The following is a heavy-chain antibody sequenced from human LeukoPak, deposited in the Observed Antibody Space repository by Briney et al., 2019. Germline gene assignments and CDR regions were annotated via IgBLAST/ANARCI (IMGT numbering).Heavy chain of an antibody. V-gene: IGHV1-69*13. D-gene: IGHD6-13*01. CDR3: ARETVPGILGNWFDP. J-gene: IGHJ5*02. CDR1: GGTFSSYA. Sequence: GASVKVSCKASGGTFSSYAISWVRQAPGQGLEWMGGIIPIFGTANYAQKFQGRATITADESTSTAYMELSSLRSEDTAVYYCARETVPGILGNWFDPWGQGTLVTVSS. CDR2: IIPIFGTA.